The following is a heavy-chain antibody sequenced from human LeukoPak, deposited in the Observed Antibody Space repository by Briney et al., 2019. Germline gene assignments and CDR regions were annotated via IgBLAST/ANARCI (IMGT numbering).Heavy chain of an antibody. CDR1: GYTFTGYY. J-gene: IGHJ5*02. D-gene: IGHD5-12*01. CDR3: ASEVATTFNWFDP. Sequence: ASVKVSCKASGYTFTGYYMHWVRQAPGQGLEWMGWINPNSGGTNYAQKFKGRVTMTRDTSISTAYMELSRLRSDDTAVYYCASEVATTFNWFDPWGQGTLVTVSS. CDR2: INPNSGGT. V-gene: IGHV1-2*02.